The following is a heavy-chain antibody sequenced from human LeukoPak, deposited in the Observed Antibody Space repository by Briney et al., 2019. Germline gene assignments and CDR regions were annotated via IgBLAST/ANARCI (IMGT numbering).Heavy chain of an antibody. Sequence: PGGSLRLSCAASGFTFSSYGMHWVRQAPGKGLEWVAVIWYDGSNKYYADSVKGRFTISRDNSKNTLYLQMNSLRAEDTAVYYRARERGSQGYCSGGSCPTEFDYWGQGTLVTVSS. CDR3: ARERGSQGYCSGGSCPTEFDY. J-gene: IGHJ4*02. CDR2: IWYDGSNK. D-gene: IGHD2-15*01. V-gene: IGHV3-33*01. CDR1: GFTFSSYG.